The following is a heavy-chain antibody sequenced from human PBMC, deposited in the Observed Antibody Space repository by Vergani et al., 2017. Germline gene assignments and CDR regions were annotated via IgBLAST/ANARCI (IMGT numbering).Heavy chain of an antibody. CDR3: ARDWGHSSSNAFDY. CDR2: IIPILGIA. Sequence: QVQLVQSGAEVKKPGSSVKVSCKASGGTFSSYTISWVRQAPGQGLEWMGRIIPILGIANYAQKFQGRVTIPADKSTSTAYMELCSLRSEDTAVYYCARDWGHSSSNAFDYWGQGTLVTVSS. D-gene: IGHD6-6*01. CDR1: GGTFSSYT. J-gene: IGHJ4*02. V-gene: IGHV1-69*02.